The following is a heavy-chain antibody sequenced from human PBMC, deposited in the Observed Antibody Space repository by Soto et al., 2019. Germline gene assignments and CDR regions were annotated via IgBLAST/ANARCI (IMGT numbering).Heavy chain of an antibody. J-gene: IGHJ4*02. CDR3: ARSIYGTGGYYSDY. D-gene: IGHD3-10*01. V-gene: IGHV5-51*01. CDR2: IYPDDADT. Sequence: GESLKISCKASGYTFTNYWIAWVRRMSGKGLEWVGVIYPDDADTTYGPTFQGQVTISADKSLNTAYLQWSSLEVSDTAMYFCARSIYGTGGYYSDYWGQGTPVTSPQ. CDR1: GYTFTNYW.